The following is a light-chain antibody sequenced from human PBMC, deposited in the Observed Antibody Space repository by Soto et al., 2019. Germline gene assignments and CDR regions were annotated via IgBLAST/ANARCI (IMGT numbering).Light chain of an antibody. CDR3: QQYGRSPPFS. V-gene: IGKV3-20*01. CDR1: QSVSSSY. Sequence: EIVLTQSPGTLSLSPGERATLSCRASQSVSSSYLAWYQQKPGQAPRLLIYGASSRATGIPDRFSGSGSGTDFTLTIRRLEPEDFAVYYCQQYGRSPPFSVGPGTKVDSK. CDR2: GAS. J-gene: IGKJ3*01.